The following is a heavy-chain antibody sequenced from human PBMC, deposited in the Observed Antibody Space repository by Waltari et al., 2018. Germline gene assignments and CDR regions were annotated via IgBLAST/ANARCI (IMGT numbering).Heavy chain of an antibody. CDR2: INRAGFT. J-gene: IGHJ6*02. CDR3: VRLEDCTGPGGPCYSADPFAMDV. V-gene: IGHV4-34*01. Sequence: QVELQQWGAGLLQPSETLSLTCAVSGGALSTYYWGSLPHTPGKGLEWIGEINRAGFTRLNPSLRSRVSISVDPSKRQFFLQLKSVTAAYTALYYCVRLEDCTGPGGPCYSADPFAMDVWGRGTTVTVSS. CDR1: GGALSTYY. D-gene: IGHD2-8*02.